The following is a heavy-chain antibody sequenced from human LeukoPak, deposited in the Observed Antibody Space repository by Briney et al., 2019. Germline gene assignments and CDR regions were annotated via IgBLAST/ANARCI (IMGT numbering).Heavy chain of an antibody. Sequence: GGSLRLSCAASGFSVTGNSMGWVRQAPGKGLEWVSYISERGGGTTYADSVKGRFTISRDTSLNTLYLQMNNLRAEDTAVYFCAKRGVVIRGILVIGYHQEAYHYDFWGQGVLVTVSS. CDR3: AKRGVVIRGILVIGYHQEAYHYDF. D-gene: IGHD3-10*01. J-gene: IGHJ4*02. CDR1: GFSVTGNS. CDR2: ISERGGGT. V-gene: IGHV3-23*01.